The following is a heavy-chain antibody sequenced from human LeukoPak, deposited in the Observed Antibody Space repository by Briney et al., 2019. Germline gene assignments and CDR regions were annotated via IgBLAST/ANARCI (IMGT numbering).Heavy chain of an antibody. J-gene: IGHJ4*02. CDR3: AGGRSSVLGY. D-gene: IGHD6-19*01. CDR2: IYYSGST. V-gene: IGHV4-59*08. Sequence: SETLSLTCTVSGGSISSYYWSWIRQPPGKGLEWIGYIYYSGSTNYNPSLKSRVTISVDTSKNQFSLKLSSVTAADTAVYYCAGGRSSVLGYWGQGTLVTVSS. CDR1: GGSISSYY.